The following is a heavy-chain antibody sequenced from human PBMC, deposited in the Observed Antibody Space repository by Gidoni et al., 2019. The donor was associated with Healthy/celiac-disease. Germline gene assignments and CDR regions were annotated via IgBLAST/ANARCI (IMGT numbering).Heavy chain of an antibody. CDR2: IYYSVST. D-gene: IGHD5-12*01. CDR1: GGHISSSSYY. Sequence: QMQLQESGPGLVKPSATLSLTCTVPGGHISSSSYYWGWTRQPPGKGLEWIVCIYYSVSTYYNPSLKSRVTISVDTSKNQFSLKLSSVTAADTAVYYCARRVQLATNPNWFDPWGQGTLVTVSS. V-gene: IGHV4-39*01. CDR3: ARRVQLATNPNWFDP. J-gene: IGHJ5*02.